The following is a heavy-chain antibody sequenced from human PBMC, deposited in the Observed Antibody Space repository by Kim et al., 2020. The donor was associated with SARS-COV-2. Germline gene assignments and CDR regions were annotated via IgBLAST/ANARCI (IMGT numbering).Heavy chain of an antibody. CDR1: GYVFTAAT. J-gene: IGHJ4*02. CDR2: VNTDKQTT. CDR3: ATAGDRSNNYYVDSFDY. V-gene: IGHV1-3*04. D-gene: IGHD3-16*01. Sequence: ASVKVSCKASGYVFTAATLHWVRQAPGQGLEWMGWVNTDKQTTRYSQKFQGRVTFTSDTAAETAFLDLTGLTHADTAVYFCATAGDRSNNYYVDSFDYWGQGTLVDVSS.